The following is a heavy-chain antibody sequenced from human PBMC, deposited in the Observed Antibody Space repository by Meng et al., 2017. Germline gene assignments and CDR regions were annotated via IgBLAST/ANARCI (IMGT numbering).Heavy chain of an antibody. CDR1: GYNFPDYY. CDR3: ARDEDISAAGKLFGDY. J-gene: IGHJ4*02. Sequence: QVALVQAGAEVKKPGASVKASCKPSGYNFPDYYIHWVRQAPGQGLEWMGRIDPKNGDTHYAQKFQGRVTMTGDTSISTAYMDLSGLRSDDTAVYYCARDEDISAAGKLFGDYWGQGTLVTVSS. V-gene: IGHV1-2*06. CDR2: IDPKNGDT. D-gene: IGHD6-13*01.